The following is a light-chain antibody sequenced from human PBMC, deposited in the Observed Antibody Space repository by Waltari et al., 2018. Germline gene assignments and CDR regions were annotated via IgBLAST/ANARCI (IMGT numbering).Light chain of an antibody. CDR2: WAS. CDR3: QQYFRLPT. Sequence: DIVMTQSPDSLAVSLGERATINCKSSQTVLYSSNNKNYLAWYQQKPGQPPKLLIYWASTRESGVPDRFSGSGSGTDFTLTISSLQAEDVSVYYCQQYFRLPTFGQGTKMEI. CDR1: QTVLYSSNNKNY. V-gene: IGKV4-1*01. J-gene: IGKJ1*01.